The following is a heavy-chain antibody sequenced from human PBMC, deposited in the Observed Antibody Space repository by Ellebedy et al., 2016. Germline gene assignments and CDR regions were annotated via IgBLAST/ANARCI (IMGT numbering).Heavy chain of an antibody. CDR1: GFIFEEYW. CDR2: INEFGTEI. Sequence: GESLKISXTASGFIFEEYWMSWFRQAPGKGLESVGNINEFGTEIFYVESVKGRFTISRDNGNNLVFLDMTSLSAEDTGTYYCTREFYANPDLWGQGTLVTVSS. CDR3: TREFYANPDL. D-gene: IGHD3-16*01. V-gene: IGHV3-7*05. J-gene: IGHJ5*02.